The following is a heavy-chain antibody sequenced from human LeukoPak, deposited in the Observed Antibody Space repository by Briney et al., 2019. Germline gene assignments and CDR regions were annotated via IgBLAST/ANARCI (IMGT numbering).Heavy chain of an antibody. CDR1: GYTFTGYY. CDR3: ARGRNVLRYFDWLNRYYYYGMDV. J-gene: IGHJ6*02. CDR2: INPNSGGT. D-gene: IGHD3-9*01. Sequence: ASVKVSCKASGYTFTGYYMHWVRQAPGQGLEWMGWINPNSGGTNYAQKFQGRVTMTRDTSISTAYMELSRLRSDDTAVYYCARGRNVLRYFDWLNRYYYYGMDVWGQGTTVTVSS. V-gene: IGHV1-2*02.